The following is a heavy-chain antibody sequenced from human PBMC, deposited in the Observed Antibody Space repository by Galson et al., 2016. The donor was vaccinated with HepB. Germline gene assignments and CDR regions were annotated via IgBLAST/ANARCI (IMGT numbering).Heavy chain of an antibody. CDR3: ATGEAPPGLFDS. V-gene: IGHV4-61*01. D-gene: IGHD7-27*01. J-gene: IGHJ4*02. CDR2: VYHSGTT. Sequence: SETLSLTCTVSGDSVRSGNYYWSWIRQPPGKGLEWIGNVYHSGTTSYNPSPESRLTMSRDTSNNQFSLELTSVTPADTAVYYCATGEAPPGLFDSWGQGTLVTVSS. CDR1: GDSVRSGNYY.